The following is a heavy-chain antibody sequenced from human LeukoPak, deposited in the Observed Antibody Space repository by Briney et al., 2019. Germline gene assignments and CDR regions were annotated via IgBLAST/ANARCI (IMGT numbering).Heavy chain of an antibody. CDR2: IRYDGGSK. J-gene: IGHJ5*02. D-gene: IGHD3-10*01. CDR3: ATGLGGVESPRGNWLDP. Sequence: PGGSLRLSCAASGFTFRNYGVHWVRQAPGKGLEWLSFIRYDGGSKYYADSVKGRFTISRDNSKNTLYLQMNSLTTEDTAVYYCATGLGGVESPRGNWLDPWGQGTLVTVSS. CDR1: GFTFRNYG. V-gene: IGHV3-30*02.